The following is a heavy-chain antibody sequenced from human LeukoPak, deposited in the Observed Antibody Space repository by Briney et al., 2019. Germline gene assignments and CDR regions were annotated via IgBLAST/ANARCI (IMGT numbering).Heavy chain of an antibody. CDR3: ARVARVDFGVVTYYYYYMDV. D-gene: IGHD3-3*01. CDR1: GGSISSYY. J-gene: IGHJ6*03. V-gene: IGHV4-59*01. Sequence: SQTLSLTCTVSGGSISSYYWSWIRQPPGKGLEWSGYIYYSGSTKYNPSLKSRVTISVDTSKNQFSLKLSSVTAADTAVYYCARVARVDFGVVTYYYYYMDVWGKGTTVSVSS. CDR2: IYYSGST.